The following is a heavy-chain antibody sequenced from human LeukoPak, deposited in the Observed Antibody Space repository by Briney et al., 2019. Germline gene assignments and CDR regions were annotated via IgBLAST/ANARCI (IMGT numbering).Heavy chain of an antibody. J-gene: IGHJ4*02. D-gene: IGHD6-13*01. Sequence: PGESLRLSCGASGLTVSSYGMSWVRQAPGKGLEWVSVIYSGGSTYYADSVKGRFTISRDNSKNTLYLQMNSLRAEDTAVYYCARAYSTSWYSFDYWGQGTLVTVSS. CDR2: IYSGGST. V-gene: IGHV3-66*01. CDR3: ARAYSTSWYSFDY. CDR1: GLTVSSYG.